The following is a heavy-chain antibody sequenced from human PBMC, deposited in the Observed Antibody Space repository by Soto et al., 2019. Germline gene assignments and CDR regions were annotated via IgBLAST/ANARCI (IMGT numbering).Heavy chain of an antibody. CDR1: GYTFTTYG. CDR3: ARDFTKSSSWPYYFDY. J-gene: IGHJ4*02. V-gene: IGHV1-18*01. CDR2: ISAYSGST. Sequence: VKVSCKASGYTFTTYGISWVRQAPGQGLEWMGWISAYSGSTKFAQKLQGRVTMTTDTSTTTAYMELRSLTSDDTAVYYCARDFTKSSSWPYYFDYWGQGTLVTVSS. D-gene: IGHD6-13*01.